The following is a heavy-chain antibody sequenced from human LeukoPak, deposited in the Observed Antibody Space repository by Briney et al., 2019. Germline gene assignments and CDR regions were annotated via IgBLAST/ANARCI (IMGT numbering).Heavy chain of an antibody. V-gene: IGHV3-43D*04. CDR2: ISWDGGST. J-gene: IGHJ6*03. CDR3: AKDMVSSSSGYYYYYMDV. CDR1: GFTFDDYA. Sequence: GGSLRLSCAASGFTFDDYAMHWVRQAPGKGLEWVSPISWDGGSTYYADSVKGRFTISRDNSKNSLCLQMNSLRAEDTALYYCAKDMVSSSSGYYYYYMDVWGKGTTVTVSS. D-gene: IGHD6-6*01.